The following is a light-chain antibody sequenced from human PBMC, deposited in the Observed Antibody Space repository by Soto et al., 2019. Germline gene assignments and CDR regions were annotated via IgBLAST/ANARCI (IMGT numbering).Light chain of an antibody. CDR3: QHYGYPQWT. CDR2: GAS. V-gene: IGKV3-20*01. Sequence: EIVITQSPGPLSLSPGERAPLSWRASQSGRDMYLAWYQQKPGQPPRLLIYGASSRAYGIPARFSGSGSGTDFTLTISRLEPEDFAVYYCQHYGYPQWTFGQGTKVDIK. CDR1: QSGRDMY. J-gene: IGKJ1*01.